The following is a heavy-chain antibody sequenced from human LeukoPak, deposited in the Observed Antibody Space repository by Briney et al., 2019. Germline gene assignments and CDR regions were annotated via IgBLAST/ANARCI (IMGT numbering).Heavy chain of an antibody. J-gene: IGHJ4*02. CDR1: GGTFSSYA. CDR2: IIPILGIA. CDR3: ARHFGTGDNFDY. Sequence: APVKVSCKASGGTFSSYAISWVRQAPGQGLEWMGRIIPILGIANYAQKFQGRVTMTRNTSISTAYMELSSLRPEDTAVYYCARHFGTGDNFDYWGQGTLLIVSS. V-gene: IGHV1-69*04. D-gene: IGHD1-1*01.